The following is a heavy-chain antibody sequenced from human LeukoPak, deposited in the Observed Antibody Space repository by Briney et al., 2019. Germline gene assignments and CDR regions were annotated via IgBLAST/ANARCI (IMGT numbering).Heavy chain of an antibody. V-gene: IGHV1-2*02. D-gene: IGHD6-13*01. Sequence: ASAKVSCKASGYTFTGYYMHWVRQAPGQGLEWMGWINPNSGGTNYAQKFQGRVTMTRDTSISTAYMELSRLRSDDTAVYYCAGSSGYSSSWYFDYWGQGTLVTVSS. J-gene: IGHJ4*02. CDR3: AGSSGYSSSWYFDY. CDR2: INPNSGGT. CDR1: GYTFTGYY.